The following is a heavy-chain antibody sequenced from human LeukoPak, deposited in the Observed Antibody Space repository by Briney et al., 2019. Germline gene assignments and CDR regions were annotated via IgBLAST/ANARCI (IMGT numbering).Heavy chain of an antibody. CDR3: ARELVGWNYFYYYYMDV. CDR1: GFTFSSYN. J-gene: IGHJ6*03. V-gene: IGHV3-21*01. CDR2: ISSSGSHI. Sequence: GGSLRLSCAASGFTFSSYNMNWVRQAPGKGLEWVSSISSSGSHIYYSDSVKGRFTISRDNAKNSLYLQMNSLRAEDTAVYFCARELVGWNYFYYYYMDVWGKGTTVTGSS. D-gene: IGHD6-6*01.